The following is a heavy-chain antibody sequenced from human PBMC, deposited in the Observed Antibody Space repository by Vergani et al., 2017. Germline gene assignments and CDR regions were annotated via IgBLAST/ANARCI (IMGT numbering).Heavy chain of an antibody. CDR2: ISAYNGNT. V-gene: IGHV1-18*01. D-gene: IGHD2-21*02. CDR3: ARGAYCGGDCYSGSAEYFQH. Sequence: QVQLVQSGAEVKKPGASVKVSCKASGYTFTSYGISWVRQAPGQGLEWMGWISAYNGNTNYAQKLQGRVTMTTDKSTSTAYMELSSLRSEDTAVYYCARGAYCGGDCYSGSAEYFQHWGQGTLVTVSS. CDR1: GYTFTSYG. J-gene: IGHJ1*01.